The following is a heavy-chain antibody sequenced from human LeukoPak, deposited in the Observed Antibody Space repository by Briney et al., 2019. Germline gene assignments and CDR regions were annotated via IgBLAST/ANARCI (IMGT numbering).Heavy chain of an antibody. D-gene: IGHD2/OR15-2a*01. V-gene: IGHV4-39*07. CDR2: ISYSGTT. Sequence: PSEILSLTCTVSGGSISSRPYYWGWVRQPPGKGLEWIGTISYSGTTYYSPSLKSRVTISLDTSKNQFSLKLSSVTAAVKAIYYCARDFSSSSTVSYTSHWVVWGKGTTFTVPS. CDR3: ARDFSSSSTVSYTSHWVV. J-gene: IGHJ6*04. CDR1: GGSISSRPYY.